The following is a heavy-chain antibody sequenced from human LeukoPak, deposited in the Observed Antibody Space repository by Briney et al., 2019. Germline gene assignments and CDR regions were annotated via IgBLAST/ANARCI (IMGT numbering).Heavy chain of an antibody. CDR2: IYSGGST. D-gene: IGHD2-21*02. V-gene: IGHV3-53*01. CDR3: VRDAPPYCGGDCGGNSY. CDR1: GFTVSSNY. J-gene: IGHJ4*02. Sequence: PGGSLRLSCAASGFTVSSNYMSWVRQAPGKGLEWVSVIYSGGSTYYADSVKGRFTISRDNSKNTLYLQMNSLRAEDTAVYYCVRDAPPYCGGDCGGNSYWGQGTLVTVSS.